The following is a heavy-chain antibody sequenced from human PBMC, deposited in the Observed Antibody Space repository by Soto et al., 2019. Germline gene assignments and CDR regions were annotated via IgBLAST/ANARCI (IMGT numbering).Heavy chain of an antibody. J-gene: IGHJ4*02. Sequence: PSETLSLTCAVYGGSFSGYYWTWIRQPPGKGLEWIGEINDSGGTDYNPSLKSRVTISLDTSKNQLSLKVSSVTAADTAVYYCARGRKGFSSSCYVDWGQGTLVTVSS. D-gene: IGHD6-13*01. CDR2: INDSGGT. CDR3: ARGRKGFSSSCYVD. CDR1: GGSFSGYY. V-gene: IGHV4-34*01.